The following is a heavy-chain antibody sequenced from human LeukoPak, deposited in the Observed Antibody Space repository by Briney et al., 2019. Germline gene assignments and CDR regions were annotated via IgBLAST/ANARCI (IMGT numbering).Heavy chain of an antibody. D-gene: IGHD3-3*01. V-gene: IGHV3-30*04. Sequence: GGSLGLSCAASGFTFSSYAMHWVRQAPGKGLEWVAVISHDGSNKYYADSMKGRFTISRDNSKNTVYLQIYSLTPDDTAVYFCSKTSLSDSSGHYYYMDVWGKGTTVTISS. CDR3: SKTSLSDSSGHYYYMDV. CDR1: GFTFSSYA. CDR2: ISHDGSNK. J-gene: IGHJ6*03.